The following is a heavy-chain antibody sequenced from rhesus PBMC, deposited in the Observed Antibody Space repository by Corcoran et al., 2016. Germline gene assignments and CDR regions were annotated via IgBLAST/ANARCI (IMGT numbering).Heavy chain of an antibody. CDR1: GFTFGSYA. CDR3: ALECTGSGCYAAFDY. J-gene: IGHJ4*01. CDR2: IIPLVGKT. V-gene: IGHV1-198*02. Sequence: QVQLVQSGAEVKKPGASVKVSCKASGFTFGSYAISWVRQAPGQGLEWMGVIIPLVGKTSYAEKFQGRVTITADTCTSTAYMELSSLRSEDTAVYYCALECTGSGCYAAFDYWGQGVLVTVSS. D-gene: IGHD2-21*01.